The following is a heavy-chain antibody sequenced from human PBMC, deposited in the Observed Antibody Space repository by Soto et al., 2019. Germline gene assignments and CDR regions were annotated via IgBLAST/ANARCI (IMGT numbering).Heavy chain of an antibody. J-gene: IGHJ5*02. CDR2: INPNSGGT. CDR3: ARDQGIAAAGPFDP. CDR1: GYTFTGYY. Sequence: ASVKVSCKASGYTFTGYYMHWVRQAPGQGLEWMGWINPNSGGTNYAQKFQGRVTMTRDTSISTAYMELSRLRSNDTAVYYCARDQGIAAAGPFDPWGQGTLVTVS. V-gene: IGHV1-2*02. D-gene: IGHD6-13*01.